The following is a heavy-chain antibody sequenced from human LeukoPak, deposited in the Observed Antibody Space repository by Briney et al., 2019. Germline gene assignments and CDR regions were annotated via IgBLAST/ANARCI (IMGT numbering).Heavy chain of an antibody. CDR1: GFTFSNYA. V-gene: IGHV3-23*01. J-gene: IGHJ6*03. Sequence: PGGSLRLSCAASGFTFSNYAMSWVRQAPGRGLEWVLGISNSGGDTQYADSVKGRFTISRDNAKNSLYLQMNSLRAEDTAVYYCAKGSTEAIDYYYYYMDVWGKGTTVTVSS. CDR2: ISNSGGDT. CDR3: AKGSTEAIDYYYYYMDV. D-gene: IGHD2-2*01.